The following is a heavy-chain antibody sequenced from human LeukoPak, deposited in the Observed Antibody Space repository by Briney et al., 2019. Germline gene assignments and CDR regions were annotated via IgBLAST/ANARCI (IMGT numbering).Heavy chain of an antibody. CDR1: GGSISSSNW. Sequence: PSGTLSLTCAVSGGSISSSNWWSWVRQPPGKGLEWIGEIYHSGSTNYNPSLKSRVTISVDKSKNQFSLKLSSVTAADTAVYYCARGLTPALRSPSITMVRGHAFDIWGQGTMVTVSS. J-gene: IGHJ3*02. CDR2: IYHSGST. CDR3: ARGLTPALRSPSITMVRGHAFDI. V-gene: IGHV4-4*02. D-gene: IGHD3-10*01.